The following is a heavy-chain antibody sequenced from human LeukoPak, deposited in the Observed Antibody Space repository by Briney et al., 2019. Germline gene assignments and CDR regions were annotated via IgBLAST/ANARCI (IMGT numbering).Heavy chain of an antibody. CDR1: GYTFTSYY. CDR2: INPSSGST. D-gene: IGHD2-21*02. J-gene: IGHJ4*02. CDR3: ARVYDCVSAFDY. V-gene: IGHV1-46*01. Sequence: ASVKVSCKASGYTFTSYYMHWVRQAPGQGLEWMGIINPSSGSTSYTQKFQGRVTMTRDTSTSTVYMELTSLRSEDTAVYYCARVYDCVSAFDYWGQGTLVTVSS.